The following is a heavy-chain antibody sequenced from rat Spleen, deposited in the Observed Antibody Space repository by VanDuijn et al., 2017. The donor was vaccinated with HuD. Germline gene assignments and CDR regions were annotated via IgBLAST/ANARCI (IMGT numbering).Heavy chain of an antibody. Sequence: EVQLVESDGGLVQPGKSLKLSCAASGFTFSDYFMAWVRQAPTKGLEWVATISYDDSTTYYRDSVKGRFTISRDNAKSTLYLQMDSLRSEDTATYYCTNTVATGWFAYWGQGTLVTVSS. CDR2: ISYDDSTT. CDR1: GFTFSDYF. J-gene: IGHJ3*01. V-gene: IGHV5-29*01. CDR3: TNTVATGWFAY. D-gene: IGHD1-8*01.